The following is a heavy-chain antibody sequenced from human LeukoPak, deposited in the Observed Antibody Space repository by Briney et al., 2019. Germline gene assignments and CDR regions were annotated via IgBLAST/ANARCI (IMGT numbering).Heavy chain of an antibody. Sequence: PGGSLRLSCAASGFTFSSYAMHWVRQAPGKGLEWVAVISYDGSNKYYADSVKGRFTISRDNSKNTLYLQMNSLRAEDTAVYYCARGQYQLLKLGYWGQGTLVTVSS. D-gene: IGHD2-2*01. V-gene: IGHV3-30-3*01. CDR1: GFTFSSYA. J-gene: IGHJ4*02. CDR2: ISYDGSNK. CDR3: ARGQYQLLKLGY.